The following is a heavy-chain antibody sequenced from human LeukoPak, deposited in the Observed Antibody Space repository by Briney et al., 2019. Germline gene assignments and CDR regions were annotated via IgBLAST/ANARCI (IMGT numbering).Heavy chain of an antibody. Sequence: PSETLSLTCTVSGGSISSGSYYWSWIRQPAGKGLEWIGRIYTSGSTNYNPSLKSRVTISVDTSKNQFSLKLSSVTAADTAVYYCARVKITVVTAPDDAFDIWGQGTMVTVSS. CDR3: ARVKITVVTAPDDAFDI. J-gene: IGHJ3*02. D-gene: IGHD4-23*01. CDR1: GGSISSGSYY. V-gene: IGHV4-61*02. CDR2: IYTSGST.